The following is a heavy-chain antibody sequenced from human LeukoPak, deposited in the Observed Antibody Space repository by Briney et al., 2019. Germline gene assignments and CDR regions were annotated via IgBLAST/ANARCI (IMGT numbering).Heavy chain of an antibody. CDR1: GGSFSGYY. CDR3: ARGSQVDDFWSGYRAPLDY. Sequence: NPSETLSLTCAVYGGSFSGYYWSWIRQPPGKGLEWIGEINHSGSTNYNPSLKSRVTISVDTSKNQFSLKLSSVTAADTAVYFCARGSQVDDFWSGYRAPLDYWGQGTLVTVSS. J-gene: IGHJ4*02. D-gene: IGHD3-3*01. CDR2: INHSGST. V-gene: IGHV4-34*01.